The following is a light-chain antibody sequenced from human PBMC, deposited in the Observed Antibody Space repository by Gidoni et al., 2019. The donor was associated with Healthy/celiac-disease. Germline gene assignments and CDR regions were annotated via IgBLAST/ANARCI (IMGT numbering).Light chain of an antibody. CDR3: QQYSNWPYT. Sequence: EIVMTQSPATLSVSPGERATLSCRASQSVSSYLAWYQQKPGQAPRLLIYGASTRATDIPARFSGSGSGTEFTLTISSLQSEDFAVYYCQQYSNWPYTFGQRTKLEIK. CDR2: GAS. J-gene: IGKJ2*01. V-gene: IGKV3-15*01. CDR1: QSVSSY.